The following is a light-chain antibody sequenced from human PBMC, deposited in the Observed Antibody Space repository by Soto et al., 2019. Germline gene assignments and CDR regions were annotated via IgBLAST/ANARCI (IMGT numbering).Light chain of an antibody. CDR1: SGHSNYA. V-gene: IGLV4-69*01. Sequence: QSVLTQSPSASASLGASVKLTCTLSSGHSNYAIAWHQQQSEKGPRYLMKLNSDGSHSKGYGIPDRFSGSSSGAERYLTISSLQSEEEADYYCQTWGSGIVVFGGGTKLTV. CDR2: LNSDGSH. CDR3: QTWGSGIVV. J-gene: IGLJ2*01.